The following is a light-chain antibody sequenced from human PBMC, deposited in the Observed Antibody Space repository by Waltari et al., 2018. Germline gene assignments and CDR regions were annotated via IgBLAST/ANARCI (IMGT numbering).Light chain of an antibody. J-gene: IGKJ3*01. Sequence: RASQSMSRRLAWYQQKPGKAPKLLIHNAASLQSGFPSRFSGSGSGTEFTLNITSLQPDDFATYYCQHYNSFSALFTFGPGTQVDIK. V-gene: IGKV1-5*03. CDR3: QHYNSFSALFT. CDR1: QSMSRR. CDR2: NAA.